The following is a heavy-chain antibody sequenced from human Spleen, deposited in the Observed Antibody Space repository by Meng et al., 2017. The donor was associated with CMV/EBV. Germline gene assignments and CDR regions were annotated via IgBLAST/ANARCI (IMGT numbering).Heavy chain of an antibody. V-gene: IGHV3-23*01. D-gene: IGHD5-24*01. CDR3: AKDPDGYNWLYFYGMHV. J-gene: IGHJ6*02. Sequence: GGSLRLSCTGSGFTFSTYAMHWVRQTPGKGLEWVSAITGTGSSRYYADSVEGRFTISRDNSKNTLYLEMNSLRVEDTAVYYCAKDPDGYNWLYFYGMHVWGQGTTVTVSS. CDR2: ITGTGSSR. CDR1: GFTFSTYA.